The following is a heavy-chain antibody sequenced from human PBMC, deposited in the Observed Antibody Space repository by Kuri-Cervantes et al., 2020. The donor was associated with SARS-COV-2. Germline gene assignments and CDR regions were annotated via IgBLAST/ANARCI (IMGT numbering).Heavy chain of an antibody. Sequence: GESLKISCAASGFTFSSYGMHWVRQTPGKGLEWVATISFSGKSKYYADSVEGRFTISRDDSENTVTLRMSGLRPEDTAIYYCAKDSEAKISSWSPYFNWFDPWGQGTLVTVSS. CDR2: ISFSGKSK. V-gene: IGHV3-30*18. CDR1: GFTFSSYG. J-gene: IGHJ5*02. D-gene: IGHD2-2*01. CDR3: AKDSEAKISSWSPYFNWFDP.